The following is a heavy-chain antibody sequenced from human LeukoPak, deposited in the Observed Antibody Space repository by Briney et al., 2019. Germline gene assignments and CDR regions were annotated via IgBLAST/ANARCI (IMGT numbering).Heavy chain of an antibody. CDR1: GFTFASSV. V-gene: IGHV3-23*01. CDR3: AKSSQLDY. J-gene: IGHJ4*02. CDR2: FSGSGGSR. D-gene: IGHD6-6*01. Sequence: PGGSLRLSCAASGFTFASSVMNWVRQAPGKGLEWVSSFSGSGGSRYYADVVRGRFTVSRDNSKNTLYLIMTSLRAEDSAVYYCAKSSQLDYWGQGTLVTVSS.